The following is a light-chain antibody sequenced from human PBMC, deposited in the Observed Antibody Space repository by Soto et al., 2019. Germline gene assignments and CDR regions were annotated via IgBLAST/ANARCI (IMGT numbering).Light chain of an antibody. CDR3: QQYYSYPRT. CDR1: QGISSY. CDR2: AAS. J-gene: IGKJ1*01. V-gene: IGKV1-8*01. Sequence: AIRMTQSPSSFSASTGDRVTITCRASQGISSYLAWYQQKPGKAPKLLIYAASTLQSGVPSRFSGSGSGTDFTRTIGCLQSEDFATYYCQQYYSYPRTFGQGTKVDI.